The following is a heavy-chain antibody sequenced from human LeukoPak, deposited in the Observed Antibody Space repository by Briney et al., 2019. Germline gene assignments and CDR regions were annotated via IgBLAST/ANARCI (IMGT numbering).Heavy chain of an antibody. Sequence: GGSLRLSCSASGFTFSTYSMHWVRQAPGKGLEHVSAISSNGVSTYYADSVKGRFTISRDNSKTTLYLQMTGLRAEDTAAYYCARGDDILTGYGESLYFDYWGQGTLVTVSS. CDR3: ARGDDILTGYGESLYFDY. CDR1: GFTFSTYS. D-gene: IGHD3-9*01. J-gene: IGHJ4*02. CDR2: ISSNGVST. V-gene: IGHV3-64D*06.